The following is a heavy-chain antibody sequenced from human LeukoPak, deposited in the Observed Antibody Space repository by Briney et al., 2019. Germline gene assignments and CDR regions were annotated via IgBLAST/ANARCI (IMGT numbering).Heavy chain of an antibody. J-gene: IGHJ4*02. Sequence: GGSMRLSCAASGFTFSTYAMSWVRHTPGKGLEWVSGISSGGNTQYTDSVKGRFTVSRDNSKNTLHLQMDSLRAEDTAIYYCTKDRRQWVVPYFDSWGQGTVVTVSS. V-gene: IGHV3-23*01. D-gene: IGHD6-19*01. CDR1: GFTFSTYA. CDR2: ISSGGNT. CDR3: TKDRRQWVVPYFDS.